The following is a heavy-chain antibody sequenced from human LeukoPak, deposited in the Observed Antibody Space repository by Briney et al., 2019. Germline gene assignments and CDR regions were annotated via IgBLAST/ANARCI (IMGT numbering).Heavy chain of an antibody. D-gene: IGHD6-13*01. V-gene: IGHV3-7*01. CDR2: IKEDGSQQ. Sequence: GGSLRLSCAASGFTFSSYWMTWVRQAPGKGLEWVANIKEDGSQQCYVDSVKGRFTISRDNAKNSLYLQMNSLRAEDTAVYYCASRRYISSWSGFDYWGQGTLVTVSS. CDR3: ASRRYISSWSGFDY. CDR1: GFTFSSYW. J-gene: IGHJ4*02.